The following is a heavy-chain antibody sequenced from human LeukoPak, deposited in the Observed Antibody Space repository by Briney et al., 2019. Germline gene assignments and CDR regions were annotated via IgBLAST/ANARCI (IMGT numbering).Heavy chain of an antibody. V-gene: IGHV1-18*04. D-gene: IGHD3-16*02. J-gene: IGHJ4*02. Sequence: GASVKVSCKASGYTFTGYYMHWVRQAPGQGLEWMGWISAYNGNTNYAQKLQGRVTMTTDTSTSTAYMELRSLRSDDTAVYYCARAIIELGELSPCLDYWGQGTLVTVSS. CDR2: ISAYNGNT. CDR1: GYTFTGYY. CDR3: ARAIIELGELSPCLDY.